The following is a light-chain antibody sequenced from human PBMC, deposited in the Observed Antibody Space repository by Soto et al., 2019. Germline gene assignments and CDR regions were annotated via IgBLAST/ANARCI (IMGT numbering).Light chain of an antibody. V-gene: IGKV3-20*01. J-gene: IGKJ1*01. CDR1: RSDSSTF. Sequence: EIVLSKYPGTLSLSQGDRATLSCRASRSDSSTFLAWYQQKPGQAPRLLMSTASSRATGIPDRFSGSGSGTDFTLTISRLEPEDFAVYYCHQYGSSPRTFGQGTKVDIK. CDR3: HQYGSSPRT. CDR2: TAS.